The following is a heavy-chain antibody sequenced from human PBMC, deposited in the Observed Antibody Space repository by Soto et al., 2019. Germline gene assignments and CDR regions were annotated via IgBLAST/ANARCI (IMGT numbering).Heavy chain of an antibody. CDR1: GYTFTSYD. V-gene: IGHV1-8*01. Sequence: ASVKVSCKASGYTFTSYDFNWVRQATGQGLEWMGWMNPNSGNTGYAQKFQGRVTMTRNTSISTAYMELSSLRSEDTAVYYCARRGPIGWLRWGGWFDPWGQGTLVTVSS. D-gene: IGHD5-12*01. CDR2: MNPNSGNT. CDR3: ARRGPIGWLRWGGWFDP. J-gene: IGHJ5*02.